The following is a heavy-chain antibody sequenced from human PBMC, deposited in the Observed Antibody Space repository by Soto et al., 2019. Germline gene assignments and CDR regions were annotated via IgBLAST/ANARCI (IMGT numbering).Heavy chain of an antibody. CDR1: GFTFNTYP. D-gene: IGHD3-3*01. J-gene: IGHJ5*02. V-gene: IGHV3-30-3*01. CDR3: ASCLYYHFSNGFDH. CDR2: ISYDGDKN. Sequence: GGSLRLSCAASGFTFNTYPIHWVRQAPCKGLEWVAVISYDGDKNYYADSVKGRFTISRDNSKNTLFLQMKSLRTEDKAVYYCASCLYYHFSNGFDHCGQVILVTFCS.